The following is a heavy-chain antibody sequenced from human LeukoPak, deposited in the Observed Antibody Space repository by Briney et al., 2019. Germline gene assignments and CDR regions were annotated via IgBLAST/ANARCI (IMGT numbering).Heavy chain of an antibody. CDR1: GHTFTSYG. V-gene: IGHV1-18*01. D-gene: IGHD3-22*01. CDR2: VSAYNGNT. Sequence: ASVKVSCKASGHTFTSYGISWVRQAPGQGLEWMGWVSAYNGNTNYAQKLQGRVTMTTDTSTSTAYMELRSLRSDDTAVYYCARAGHRRYYYDNGYDYWGQGTLVTVSS. J-gene: IGHJ4*02. CDR3: ARAGHRRYYYDNGYDY.